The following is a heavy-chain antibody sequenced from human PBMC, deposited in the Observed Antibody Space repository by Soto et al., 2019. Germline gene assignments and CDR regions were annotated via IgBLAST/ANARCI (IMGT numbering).Heavy chain of an antibody. J-gene: IGHJ6*01. CDR2: SIPIFGTA. CDR3: ARAGDIVVVVAAPFSYYYYGMDV. V-gene: IGHV1-69*01. Sequence: QVQLVQSGAEVKKPGSSVKVSCKASGGTFSSYAISWVRQAPGQGLEWMGGSIPIFGTANYAQKFQGRVTITADESTSTAYMELSSLRSDDTAVYYCARAGDIVVVVAAPFSYYYYGMDVWGQVTTVTVSS. CDR1: GGTFSSYA. D-gene: IGHD2-15*01.